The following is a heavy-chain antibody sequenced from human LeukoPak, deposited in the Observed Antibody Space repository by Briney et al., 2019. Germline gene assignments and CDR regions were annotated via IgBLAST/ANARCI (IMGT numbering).Heavy chain of an antibody. Sequence: GGSLRLSCAASAFTFSSYDVNWVRQAAGKGLEWVSYISSSGSTIYYADSVKGRFTISRDNAKNSLYLQMNSLRAEDTAVYYCAELGTTMIGGVWGKGTTVTISS. V-gene: IGHV3-48*03. CDR2: ISSSGSTI. J-gene: IGHJ6*04. CDR1: AFTFSSYD. D-gene: IGHD3-10*02. CDR3: AELGTTMIGGV.